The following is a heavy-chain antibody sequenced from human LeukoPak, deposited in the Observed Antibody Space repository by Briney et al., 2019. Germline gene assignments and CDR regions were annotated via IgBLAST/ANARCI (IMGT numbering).Heavy chain of an antibody. J-gene: IGHJ4*02. Sequence: PGGSLRLSCAASGFTFSSYAMSWVRRAPAKGLEWVSAISGSGGSTYYEHSVQGRFTISRDNSKNTLYLQMNSLRAEDTAVYYCAKIVRQREGATYKGYFDYWGQGTLVTVSS. V-gene: IGHV3-23*01. CDR2: ISGSGGST. D-gene: IGHD1-26*01. CDR3: AKIVRQREGATYKGYFDY. CDR1: GFTFSSYA.